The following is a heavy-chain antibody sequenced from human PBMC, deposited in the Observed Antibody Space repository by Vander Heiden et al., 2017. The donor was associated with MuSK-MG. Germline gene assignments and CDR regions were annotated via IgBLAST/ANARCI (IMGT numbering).Heavy chain of an antibody. CDR1: GFTFRSYG. J-gene: IGHJ5*02. CDR2: IWYDGSNK. CDR3: ARQRYCSSTSCHKSGWFDP. D-gene: IGHD2-2*02. Sequence: QVQLVESGGGVVQPGRSLRLSCAASGFTFRSYGMHWVRQAPGKGLEWVAVIWYDGSNKYYADSVKGRFTISRDNSKNTLYLQMNSLRAEDTAVYYCARQRYCSSTSCHKSGWFDPWGQGTLVTVSS. V-gene: IGHV3-33*01.